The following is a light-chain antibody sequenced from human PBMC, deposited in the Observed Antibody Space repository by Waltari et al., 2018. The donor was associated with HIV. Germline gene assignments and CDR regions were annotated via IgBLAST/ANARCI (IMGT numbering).Light chain of an antibody. V-gene: IGLV2-8*01. J-gene: IGLJ3*02. CDR3: SSYAGSSTWV. CDR1: SSDAGDDNY. Sequence: QSALTQPPSASGSPGPSVPISCTGISSDAGDDNYVSWYQQGPGKVPKLIIYEVSKRPSGVPDRFSASKSGNTASLSVSGLQADDEAHYYCSSYAGSSTWVFGGGTKVTVL. CDR2: EVS.